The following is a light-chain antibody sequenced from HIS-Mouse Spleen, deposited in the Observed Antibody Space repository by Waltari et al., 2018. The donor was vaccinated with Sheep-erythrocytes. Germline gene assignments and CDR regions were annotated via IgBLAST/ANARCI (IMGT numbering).Light chain of an antibody. CDR3: CSYAGSYNHV. V-gene: IGLV2-11*01. Sequence: QSPLTQPRSVSGSPGQSVTISCTGTSSDVGGVNYVPWYQQHPGKAPKLMIYDVSKRPSGVPDRFSGSKSGNTASLTISGLQAEDEADYYCCSYAGSYNHVFGTGTKVTVL. CDR1: SSDVGGVNY. J-gene: IGLJ1*01. CDR2: DVS.